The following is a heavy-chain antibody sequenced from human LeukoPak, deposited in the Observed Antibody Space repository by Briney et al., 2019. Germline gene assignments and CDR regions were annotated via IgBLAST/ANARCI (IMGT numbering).Heavy chain of an antibody. V-gene: IGHV3-21*01. CDR3: ARAKVFDAEYFRH. Sequence: PGGSLRLSCAASGFTFSSYSMNWVRQAPGKGLEWVSSISSSSSYIYYADSVKGRFTISRDNAKNSLYLQMNSLRAEDTAVYYCARAKVFDAEYFRHWGQGTLVTVSS. CDR1: GFTFSSYS. J-gene: IGHJ1*01. CDR2: ISSSSSYI. D-gene: IGHD3-10*02.